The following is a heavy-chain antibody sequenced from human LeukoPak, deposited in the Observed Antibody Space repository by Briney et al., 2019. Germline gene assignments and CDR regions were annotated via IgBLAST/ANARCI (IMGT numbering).Heavy chain of an antibody. CDR3: AKHEGSSGSYCHFHY. D-gene: IGHD3-10*01. CDR1: GFTFSSYA. Sequence: GGSLRLSCAASGFTFSSYAMTWVRQAPGKGLEWVSSISGSGGSTYYGDSVKGRFTISRDNSRNTLYLQMNRLRAEDTGLYYCAKHEGSSGSYCHFHYWGQGTLVTVSS. J-gene: IGHJ4*02. CDR2: ISGSGGST. V-gene: IGHV3-23*01.